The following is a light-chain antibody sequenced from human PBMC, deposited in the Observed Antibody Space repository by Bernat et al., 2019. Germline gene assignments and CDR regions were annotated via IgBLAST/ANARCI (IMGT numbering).Light chain of an antibody. V-gene: IGLV3-19*01. CDR2: GKN. CDR3: QSRDTNANRFA. CDR1: SLRRYY. Sequence: SSELTQDPAVSVALGQTVRITCQGDSLRRYYATWYQQKPGQAPILVLYGKNNRPSGIPDRVSGSSSGNTASLTITGAQAEDEADYYCQSRDTNANRFAFGSGTKVTVL. J-gene: IGLJ1*01.